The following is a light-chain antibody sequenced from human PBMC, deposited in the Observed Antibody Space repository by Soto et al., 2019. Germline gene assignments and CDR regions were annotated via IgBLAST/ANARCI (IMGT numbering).Light chain of an antibody. CDR3: QQFHNWPPIT. V-gene: IGKV3-15*01. J-gene: IGKJ5*01. CDR2: AAS. Sequence: EIVMTQSPATLSVSPGERATLSCRASQSVSNKLVWYQQKPGQAPRLLIYAASTRATGIPARFSGSGSETEFTLTISSLQSEDFAVYYCQQFHNWPPITFGQGTRLKIK. CDR1: QSVSNK.